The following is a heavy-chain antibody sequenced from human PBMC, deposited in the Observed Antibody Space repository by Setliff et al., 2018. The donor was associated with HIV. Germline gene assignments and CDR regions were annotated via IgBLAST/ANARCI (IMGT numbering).Heavy chain of an antibody. V-gene: IGHV1-2*02. CDR1: GYTLIGYN. Sequence: ASVKVSCKASGYTLIGYNMHWVRQAPGQGLEWMGWINPNSGGTNYAQKFQGRVIMTRDTSISTAYMELSRLRSDDTAVYYCARALDSSADIEGYFDFWGQGMLVTVSP. CDR3: ARALDSSADIEGYFDF. CDR2: INPNSGGT. J-gene: IGHJ4*02. D-gene: IGHD2-15*01.